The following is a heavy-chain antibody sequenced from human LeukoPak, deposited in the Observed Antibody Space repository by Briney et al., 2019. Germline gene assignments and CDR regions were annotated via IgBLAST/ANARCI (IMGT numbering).Heavy chain of an antibody. CDR3: ARGTTGSGSYYSRYDY. CDR2: IDYSGST. J-gene: IGHJ4*02. V-gene: IGHV4-30-4*08. CDR1: GGSISSSSYY. Sequence: SETLSLTCTVSGGSISSSSYYWGWIRQPPGKGLEWIGYIDYSGSTYYNPSLKSRLTISEDTSKNQFSLRLSSVTAADTAVYYCARGTTGSGSYYSRYDYWGQGTLVTVSS. D-gene: IGHD3-10*01.